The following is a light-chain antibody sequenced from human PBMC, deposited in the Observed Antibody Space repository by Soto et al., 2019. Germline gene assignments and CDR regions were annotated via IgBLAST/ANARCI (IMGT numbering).Light chain of an antibody. CDR1: QSVSSSY. CDR2: DAS. J-gene: IGKJ2*01. CDR3: QQYDTSPMYT. V-gene: IGKV3-20*01. Sequence: EIVLTQSPGTLSLSPGERASLSCRASQSVSSSYLAWYQQKPGQAPRLLIHDASSRATGIPDRFSGSGSGTDFTLTISRLEPEDFAVYYCQQYDTSPMYTCGQGTKLEIK.